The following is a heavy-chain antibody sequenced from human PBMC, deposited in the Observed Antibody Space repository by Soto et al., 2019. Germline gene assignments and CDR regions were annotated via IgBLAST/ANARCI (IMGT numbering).Heavy chain of an antibody. Sequence: SETMSLAIAVSQYSISSGSYWGWLRQPPGKDLERIGSINKSGSTYYNPSLESRGTISVDMSKNQVSLRLSSVTAVDTAVLDCARVNGWVDYWGQRTLVTGSS. CDR3: ARVNGWVDY. CDR1: QYSISSGSY. V-gene: IGHV4-38-2*01. D-gene: IGHD6-19*01. CDR2: INKSGST. J-gene: IGHJ4*02.